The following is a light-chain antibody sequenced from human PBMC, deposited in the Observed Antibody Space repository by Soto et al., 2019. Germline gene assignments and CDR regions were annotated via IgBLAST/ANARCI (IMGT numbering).Light chain of an antibody. CDR3: SSYTSSSTLPV. CDR2: DVS. Sequence: QSALTQPASVSGSPGQSITISCTGTSSDVGGYNYVSWYQRHPGKAPKLMIYDVSNRPSGVSNRFSGSKSGNTASLTISGLQAEDEADYYCSSYTSSSTLPVFGGGTKVPVL. V-gene: IGLV2-14*01. J-gene: IGLJ2*01. CDR1: SSDVGGYNY.